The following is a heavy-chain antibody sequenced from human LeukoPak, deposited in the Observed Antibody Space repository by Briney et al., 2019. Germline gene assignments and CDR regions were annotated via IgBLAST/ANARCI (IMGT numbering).Heavy chain of an antibody. Sequence: PSETLSLTCTVSGGSISSYYWSWIRQPPGKGLEWIGYIYYSGSTNYNPSLKSRVTISVDTSKNQFSLKLSSVTAADTAVYYCARHGKGHHYDSSGRHDAFDIWGQGTMVTVSS. J-gene: IGHJ3*02. CDR3: ARHGKGHHYDSSGRHDAFDI. D-gene: IGHD3-22*01. CDR2: IYYSGST. CDR1: GGSISSYY. V-gene: IGHV4-59*08.